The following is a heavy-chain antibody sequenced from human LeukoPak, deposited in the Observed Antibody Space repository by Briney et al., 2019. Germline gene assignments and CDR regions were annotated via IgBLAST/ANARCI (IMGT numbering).Heavy chain of an antibody. J-gene: IGHJ4*02. CDR2: TYYSGST. Sequence: SQTLSLTCTVSGGSISSGGYYWSWIRQHPGKGLEWIGYTYYSGSTYYNPSLKSRVTISVDTSKNQFSLKLSSVTAADTAVYYCARGRQTYYYDSSGYYVEFFDYWGQGTLVTVSS. CDR3: ARGRQTYYYDSSGYYVEFFDY. CDR1: GGSISSGGYY. D-gene: IGHD3-22*01. V-gene: IGHV4-31*03.